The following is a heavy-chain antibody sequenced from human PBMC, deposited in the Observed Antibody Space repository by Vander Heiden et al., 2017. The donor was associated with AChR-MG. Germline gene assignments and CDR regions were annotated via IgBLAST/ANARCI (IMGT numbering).Heavy chain of an antibody. CDR2: VYYGSSA. D-gene: IGHD1-1*01. V-gene: IGHV4-39*01. Sequence: HLQLQESGSGVVKPSETLSPTCTVSGSSIRSSNNLWGWIPQPPRTGRGRIGGVYYGSSANYKPALKSRVPISVDTSNRQFSLRLCSVNAADTALYFCPSHAYRRTWYFDSWVQ. CDR3: PSHAYRRTWYFDS. CDR1: GSSIRSSNNL. J-gene: IGHJ4*02.